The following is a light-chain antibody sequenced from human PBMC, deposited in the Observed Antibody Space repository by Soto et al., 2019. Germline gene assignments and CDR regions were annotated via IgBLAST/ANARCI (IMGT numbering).Light chain of an antibody. V-gene: IGLV1-40*01. CDR3: QSDDSILSGYV. J-gene: IGLJ1*01. Sequence: QSVLTQPPSVSGAPAQRVTISCTGSSSNIGAGYDVHWYQQLPGTAPKLLIYGNSNRPSGVPDRFSGSKSGTSASLAITGLQAEDEADYYCQSDDSILSGYVFGTGTKVTVL. CDR1: SSNIGAGYD. CDR2: GNS.